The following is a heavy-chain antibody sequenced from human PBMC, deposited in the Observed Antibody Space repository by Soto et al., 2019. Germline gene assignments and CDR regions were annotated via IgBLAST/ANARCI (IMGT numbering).Heavy chain of an antibody. Sequence: QVQLVQSGAEVKKPGASVKVSCKASGYTFSTYDIHWVRQASGQGLEWMGGMNPNSGNTGYAQKFQGRVTMTRNSSISTAYMELSGLRSEDTAVYYCASRYRVVTSIHAFDLWGQGTMVIVSS. CDR2: MNPNSGNT. D-gene: IGHD2-21*02. CDR1: GYTFSTYD. V-gene: IGHV1-8*01. CDR3: ASRYRVVTSIHAFDL. J-gene: IGHJ3*01.